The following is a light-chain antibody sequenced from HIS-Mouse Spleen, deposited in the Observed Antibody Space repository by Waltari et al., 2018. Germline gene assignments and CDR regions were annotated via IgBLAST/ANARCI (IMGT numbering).Light chain of an antibody. J-gene: IGLJ2*01. CDR2: EDS. CDR1: ALPKKY. CDR3: YSTDSSGNHRV. V-gene: IGLV3-10*01. Sequence: SYELTQPPSVSVSPGQTARITCPGDALPKKYAYWYQQKSGQAPVLVLYEDSKRPSGTPERFSGSSSGTMATLTISGAQVEDEADYYCYSTDSSGNHRVFGGGTKLTVL.